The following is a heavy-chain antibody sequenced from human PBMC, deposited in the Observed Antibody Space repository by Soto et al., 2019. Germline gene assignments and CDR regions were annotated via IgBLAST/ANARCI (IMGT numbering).Heavy chain of an antibody. D-gene: IGHD2-2*01. J-gene: IGHJ4*02. CDR2: TSGSGSNR. Sequence: EVQLLESGGGVVQPGGSLRLSCAASGFTFSNYGMSWVRLAPGKGLEWVAGTSGSGSNRYYADSVKGRFTITRDNSKEAVFLQMTSLRAEDTAIYYCAKDMDLFIEVVPAATGSFDLWGQGTLVTVSS. CDR3: AKDMDLFIEVVPAATGSFDL. CDR1: GFTFSNYG. V-gene: IGHV3-23*01.